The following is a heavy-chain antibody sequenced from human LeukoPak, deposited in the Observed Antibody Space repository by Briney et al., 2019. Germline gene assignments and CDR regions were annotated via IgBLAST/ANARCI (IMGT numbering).Heavy chain of an antibody. CDR1: GYTFTDYY. CDR3: AREAGGSDTYYLDY. CDR2: INPRSGGI. Sequence: ASVGVSCKTSGYTFTDYYIHWVRQAPGQRLEWMGRINPRSGGINYAQKFQGRVTMTRDTAISTAYMDLSGLRSDDTAVYYCAREAGGSDTYYLDYWGQGVLVTVSS. V-gene: IGHV1-2*06. D-gene: IGHD1-26*01. J-gene: IGHJ4*02.